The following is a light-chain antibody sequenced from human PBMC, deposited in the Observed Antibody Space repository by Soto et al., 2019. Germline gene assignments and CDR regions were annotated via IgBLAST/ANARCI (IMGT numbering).Light chain of an antibody. V-gene: IGLV2-11*01. CDR3: CSYAGTYTVL. Sequence: QSALTQPRSVSGSPGQSVTISCTGTSSDVGGYNHVSWYQQHPGKVPKLMIYDVSKRPSGVPDRFSGSKSGNTASLTISGLQAGDEADYYCCSYAGTYTVLFGGGTKVTVL. CDR1: SSDVGGYNH. CDR2: DVS. J-gene: IGLJ2*01.